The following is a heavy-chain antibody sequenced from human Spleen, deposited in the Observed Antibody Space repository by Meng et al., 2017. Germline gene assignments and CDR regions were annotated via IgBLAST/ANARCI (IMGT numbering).Heavy chain of an antibody. Sequence: GRLVQAGAEVKKPGASVKVSCKPSGYKFTDYYIHWFRQARGQGLEWMGRIDPNNDHTQYAQNFQGRVTMTSDTSISTAYMELSGLRSDDTAMYYCARDEDISAAGKLFGDYWGQGTLVTVSS. D-gene: IGHD6-13*01. V-gene: IGHV1-2*06. CDR1: GYKFTDYY. J-gene: IGHJ4*02. CDR2: IDPNNDHT. CDR3: ARDEDISAAGKLFGDY.